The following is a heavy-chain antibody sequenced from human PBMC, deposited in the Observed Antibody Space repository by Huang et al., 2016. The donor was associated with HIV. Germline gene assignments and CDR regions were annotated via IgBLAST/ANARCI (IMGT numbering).Heavy chain of an antibody. V-gene: IGHV4-59*01. Sequence: QVQLQESGPGLVKPSENLSLTCTVSGGSISSYYWSWIRQPPGKGLEWIGYIHYSGRTNYNPSIKIRVTTAVDTSKNQFCLKLSSVTAADTAVYYCARGGPYSRDYYYYGMDVWGQGTTVTVSS. CDR3: ARGGPYSRDYYYYGMDV. CDR2: IHYSGRT. CDR1: GGSISSYY. J-gene: IGHJ6*02. D-gene: IGHD6-13*01.